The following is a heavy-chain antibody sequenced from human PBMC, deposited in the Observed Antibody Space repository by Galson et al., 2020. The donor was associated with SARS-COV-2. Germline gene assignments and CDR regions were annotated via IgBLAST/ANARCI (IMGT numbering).Heavy chain of an antibody. Sequence: GGSLRLSCAASGFTFSSYSMNWVRQAPGKGLEWVSSISSSSSYIYYADSVKGRFTISRDNAKNSLYLQMNSLRAEDTAVYYCARDLLADTAMAYYYYGMDVWGQGTTVTVSS. J-gene: IGHJ6*02. CDR3: ARDLLADTAMAYYYYGMDV. V-gene: IGHV3-21*01. D-gene: IGHD5-18*01. CDR1: GFTFSSYS. CDR2: ISSSSSYI.